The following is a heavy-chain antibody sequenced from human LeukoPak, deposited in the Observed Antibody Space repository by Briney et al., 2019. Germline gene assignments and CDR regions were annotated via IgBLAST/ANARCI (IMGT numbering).Heavy chain of an antibody. CDR2: ISGTGGST. D-gene: IGHD2-21*01. V-gene: IGHV3-23*01. J-gene: IGHJ6*02. Sequence: GGSLRLSCAASGFTFSTYCMHWVRQAPGKGLEWVSVISGTGGSTYYADSAKGRFTISRDNSKNTVYLQMNSLRAEDTAVYYCAKDSPIGPYYHYNGMDVWGQGSTVIVSS. CDR3: AKDSPIGPYYHYNGMDV. CDR1: GFTFSTYC.